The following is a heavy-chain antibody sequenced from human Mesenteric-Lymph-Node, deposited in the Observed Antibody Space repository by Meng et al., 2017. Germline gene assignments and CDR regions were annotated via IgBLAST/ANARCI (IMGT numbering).Heavy chain of an antibody. V-gene: IGHV4-39*07. CDR2: IYYSGST. J-gene: IGHJ4*02. Sequence: SETLSLTCTVSGGSISSSSYYWGWIRQPPGKGLEWIGSIYYSGSTYYNPSLKSRVTISVDTSKNQFSLKLSSVTAADTAVYYCARGRVYIGNYYFFDSWGQGTLVTVSS. D-gene: IGHD1-26*01. CDR1: GGSISSSSYY. CDR3: ARGRVYIGNYYFFDS.